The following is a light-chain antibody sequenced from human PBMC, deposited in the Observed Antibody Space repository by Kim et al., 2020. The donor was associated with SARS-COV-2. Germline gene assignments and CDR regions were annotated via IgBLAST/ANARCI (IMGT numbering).Light chain of an antibody. Sequence: SYELTQPPSASVSPGQTASITCSGDKLGDKYACWYQQKPGQSPVLVIYQDSKRPSGIPERFSGSNSGNTATLTISGTQAMDEADYYCQAWDSSTGVFGGGTPLTVL. CDR2: QDS. CDR3: QAWDSSTGV. V-gene: IGLV3-1*01. CDR1: KLGDKY. J-gene: IGLJ3*02.